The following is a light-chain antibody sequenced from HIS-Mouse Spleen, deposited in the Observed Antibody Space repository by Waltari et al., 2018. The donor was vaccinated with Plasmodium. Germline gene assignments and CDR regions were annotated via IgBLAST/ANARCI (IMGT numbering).Light chain of an antibody. J-gene: IGLJ2*01. CDR2: EGS. CDR1: SIAVGSYNL. V-gene: IGLV2-23*03. Sequence: QSALTQPASVSGSPGPSITISCTGTSIAVGSYNLVSWYQQHPGKAPKLMIYEGSKRPSGVSNRFSGSKSGNTASLTISGLQAEDEADYYCCSYAGSSTFVVFGGGTKLTVL. CDR3: CSYAGSSTFVV.